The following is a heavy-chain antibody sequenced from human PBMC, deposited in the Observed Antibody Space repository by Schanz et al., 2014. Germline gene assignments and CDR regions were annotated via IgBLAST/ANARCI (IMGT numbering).Heavy chain of an antibody. V-gene: IGHV3-23*01. CDR1: GFTFRGYA. CDR2: ISGSGGNT. CDR3: AKVRYSSGWRGDYFDE. D-gene: IGHD6-25*01. Sequence: EVQLLESRGGLVQPGGSLRLSCAASGFTFRGYAMSWVRQAPGRGLEWVSIISGSGGNTYYADAVRGRFTISRDNSKTTVYLQMNSLRAEDTAVYYCAKVRYSSGWRGDYFDEWGQGTLVTVAS. J-gene: IGHJ4*02.